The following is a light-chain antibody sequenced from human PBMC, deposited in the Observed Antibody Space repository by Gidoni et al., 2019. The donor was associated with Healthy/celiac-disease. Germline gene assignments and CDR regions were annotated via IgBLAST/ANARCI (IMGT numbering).Light chain of an antibody. CDR2: SNN. CDR3: AAWDDSLNGFL. V-gene: IGLV1-44*01. Sequence: QSVLTQPPSASGTPRQGVTISCSGSTSSIGTNVVNWYQQLPGMAPKLLIYSNNQRPSGVPDRFSASKSGTSASLAISGLQSEDEADYYCAAWDDSLNGFLFGAGTKVTVL. CDR1: TSSIGTNV. J-gene: IGLJ1*01.